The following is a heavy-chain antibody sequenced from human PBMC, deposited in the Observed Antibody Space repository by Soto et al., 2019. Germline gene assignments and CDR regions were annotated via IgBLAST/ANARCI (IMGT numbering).Heavy chain of an antibody. CDR2: IYSDDDR. D-gene: IGHD6-13*01. J-gene: IGHJ5*02. V-gene: IGHV2-5*02. CDR3: AQFISSSWKQGGWFDP. CDR1: GFSLSASGVA. Sequence: QITLKESGPTLMKPKQTLTLTCTFSGFSLSASGVAVGWIRQPPGRALEWLALIYSDDDRRYSPSLKSRLTITKDTDENRVVLSMTEMDPEDPGTYHCAQFISSSWKQGGWFDPWGQGTLITVSS.